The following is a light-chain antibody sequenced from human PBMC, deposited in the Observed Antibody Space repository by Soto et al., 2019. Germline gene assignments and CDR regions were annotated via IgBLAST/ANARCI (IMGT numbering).Light chain of an antibody. V-gene: IGKV3-11*01. CDR3: QQRSNWPPYT. J-gene: IGKJ2*01. Sequence: EIVLTQPPATLSLSPGEKATFSCRASRRVSSYLAWYQQKPGQAPRLLIYDASNRATGIPARFSGSGSGTDFTLTISSLEPEDFAVYYCQQRSNWPPYTFGQGTKLEIK. CDR2: DAS. CDR1: RRVSSY.